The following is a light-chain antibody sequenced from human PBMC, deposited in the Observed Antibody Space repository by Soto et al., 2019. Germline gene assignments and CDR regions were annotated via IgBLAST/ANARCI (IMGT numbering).Light chain of an antibody. CDR2: GDN. Sequence: QSVLTQPPSASGTPGQRVTISCSGGGSNIGTNTVNWYRQLPGTAPKLVIFGDNQRPSGVPDRFSGSKSGTSASLAISGLQSEDEADYYCAAWDGSRNNVLFGGGTQLTVL. J-gene: IGLJ2*01. V-gene: IGLV1-44*01. CDR3: AAWDGSRNNVL. CDR1: GSNIGTNT.